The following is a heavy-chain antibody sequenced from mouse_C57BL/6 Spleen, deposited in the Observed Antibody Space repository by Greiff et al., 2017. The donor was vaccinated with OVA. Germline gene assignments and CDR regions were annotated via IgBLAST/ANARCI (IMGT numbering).Heavy chain of an antibody. CDR1: GYTFTSYW. J-gene: IGHJ3*01. D-gene: IGHD3-2*02. CDR2: IYPSDSET. Sequence: VQLQQPGAELVRPGSSVKLSCKASGYTFTSYWMDWVKQRPGQVLEWIGNIYPSDSETHYNQKFKDKATLTVDKSSSTAYMQLSSLTSEDSAVYYCAREGGDSSGYGAYWGQGTLVTVSA. CDR3: AREGGDSSGYGAY. V-gene: IGHV1-61*01.